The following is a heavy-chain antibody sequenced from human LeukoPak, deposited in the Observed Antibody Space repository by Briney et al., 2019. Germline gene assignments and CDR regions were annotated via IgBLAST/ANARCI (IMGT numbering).Heavy chain of an antibody. CDR2: LWYDGSYK. CDR3: ARDQQASYYYYGMDV. V-gene: IGHV3-33*01. CDR1: GFTFSTYG. J-gene: IGHJ6*02. Sequence: GGSLRLSCAASGFTFSTYGMHWVRQAPGKGLEWVAVLWYDGSYKYYADSVKGRFTISRDNSKNTLYLQMNSLRAEDTAVYYCARDQQASYYYYGMDVWGQGTTVTVSS. D-gene: IGHD6-13*01.